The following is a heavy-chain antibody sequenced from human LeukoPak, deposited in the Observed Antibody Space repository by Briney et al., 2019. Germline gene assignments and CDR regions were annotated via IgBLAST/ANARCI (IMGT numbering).Heavy chain of an antibody. V-gene: IGHV4-34*01. D-gene: IGHD3-9*01. CDR1: DESFSGFF. Sequence: SETLSLTCDVYDESFSGFFWGWIRQPPGQGLEWIGEINHSGITNYNPSLKSRDTMSVDTSKNQFSLKLSSVTAADTAVYFCARFTGYLYFDYWGQGTLVTVSS. J-gene: IGHJ4*02. CDR2: INHSGIT. CDR3: ARFTGYLYFDY.